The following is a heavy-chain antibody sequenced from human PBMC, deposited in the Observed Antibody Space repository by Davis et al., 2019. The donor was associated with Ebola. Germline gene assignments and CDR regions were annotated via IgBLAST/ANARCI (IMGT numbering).Heavy chain of an antibody. D-gene: IGHD3-10*01. Sequence: HSQTLSLTCAISGDSVSVNSGAWNLIRQSPSRGLEWLGRTYYNSKWYNDYAVSVKSRITINPDTSRNHFSLQLNSVTPEDTAVYYCARGWFRGSFDYWGQGTPVTVSS. CDR2: TYYNSKWYN. J-gene: IGHJ4*02. V-gene: IGHV6-1*01. CDR3: ARGWFRGSFDY. CDR1: GDSVSVNSGA.